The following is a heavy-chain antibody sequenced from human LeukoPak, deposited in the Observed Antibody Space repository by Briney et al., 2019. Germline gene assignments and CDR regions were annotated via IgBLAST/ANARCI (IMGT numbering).Heavy chain of an antibody. V-gene: IGHV4-61*01. CDR2: IYYSGST. Sequence: PSETLSLTCTVSGGSVSSGSYYWSWIRQPPGKGLEWIGYIYYSGSTNYNPSLKSQVTISVDTSKNQFSLKLSSVTAADTAVYYCARSRTLLSWYFDLWGRGTLVTVSS. J-gene: IGHJ2*01. CDR3: ARSRTLLSWYFDL. D-gene: IGHD1-14*01. CDR1: GGSVSSGSYY.